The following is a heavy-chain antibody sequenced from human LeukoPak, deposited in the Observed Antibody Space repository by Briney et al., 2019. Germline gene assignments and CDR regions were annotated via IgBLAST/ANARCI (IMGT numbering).Heavy chain of an antibody. CDR3: ASSTLNQLWNGFTKGIDY. V-gene: IGHV4-39*01. D-gene: IGHD3-3*01. J-gene: IGHJ4*02. Sequence: PSETLSLTCTVSGGSISSNDYYWGYTRQPPGKGLEWIGNIYYSGTTYYNPSLKSRVTISVDTSQNQFSLNLSSVTAADTAVYYCASSTLNQLWNGFTKGIDYWGQGALVTVSS. CDR1: GGSISSNDYY. CDR2: IYYSGTT.